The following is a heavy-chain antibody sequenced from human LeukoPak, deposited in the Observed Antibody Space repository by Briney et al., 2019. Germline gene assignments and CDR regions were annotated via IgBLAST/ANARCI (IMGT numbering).Heavy chain of an antibody. D-gene: IGHD3-22*01. CDR1: GGSISSYY. CDR2: IYYSGST. J-gene: IGHJ6*02. CDR3: ARDSSGYYTFFLGMDV. Sequence: PSETLSLTCTVSGGSISSYYWSWIRQPPGKGLEWIGYIYYSGSTNYNPSLKSRVTISVDTSKNQFSLKLSSVTAADTAVYYCARDSSGYYTFFLGMDVWGQGTTATVSS. V-gene: IGHV4-59*08.